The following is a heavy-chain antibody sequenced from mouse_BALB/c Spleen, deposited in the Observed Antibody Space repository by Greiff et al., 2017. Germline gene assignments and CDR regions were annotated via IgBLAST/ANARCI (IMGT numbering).Heavy chain of an antibody. CDR2: IWSGGST. J-gene: IGHJ4*01. CDR1: GFSLTSYG. D-gene: IGHD4-1*01. V-gene: IGHV2-2*02. CDR3: ARKGTGKYYYAMDY. Sequence: VQLQQSGPGLVQPSQSLSITCTVSGFSLTSYGVHWVRQSPGKGLEWLGVIWSGGSTDYNAAFISRLSISKDNSKSQVFFKMNSLQANDTAIYYCARKGTGKYYYAMDYWGQGTSVTVSS.